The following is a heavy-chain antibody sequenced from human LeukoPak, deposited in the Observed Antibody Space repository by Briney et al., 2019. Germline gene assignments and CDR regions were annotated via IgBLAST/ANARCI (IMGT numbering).Heavy chain of an antibody. CDR3: ARRKTAAGTRNWFDP. J-gene: IGHJ5*02. CDR2: ISAYNGNT. D-gene: IGHD6-13*01. V-gene: IGHV1-18*01. CDR1: GYTFTSYG. Sequence: ASVKVSCKASGYTFTSYGISWVRQAPGQGLEWMGCISAYNGNTNYAQKLQGRVTMTTDTSTSTAYMELRSLRSDDTAVYYCARRKTAAGTRNWFDPWGQGTLVTVSS.